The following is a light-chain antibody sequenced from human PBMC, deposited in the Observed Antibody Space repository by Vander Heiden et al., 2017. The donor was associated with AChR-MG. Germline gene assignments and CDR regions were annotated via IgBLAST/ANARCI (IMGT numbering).Light chain of an antibody. CDR2: QNT. Sequence: SFYLTQPPSVSVSPGQTATIACPADQLGNKYVCWYQQKPGQSPVQVIYQNTNRPSGIPERFSGSKSGKTATLTISGTQAIDEADYYCQAWDGPTVVFGGGTKLTVL. J-gene: IGLJ2*01. V-gene: IGLV3-1*01. CDR3: QAWDGPTVV. CDR1: QLGNKY.